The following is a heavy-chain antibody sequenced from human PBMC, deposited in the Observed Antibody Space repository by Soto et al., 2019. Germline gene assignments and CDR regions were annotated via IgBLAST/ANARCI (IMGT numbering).Heavy chain of an antibody. V-gene: IGHV4-59*01. Sequence: SETLSLTCTVSGGSISSYYWSWIRQPPGKGLEWIGYIYYSGSTNYNPSLKSRVTISVDTSKNQFSLKLSSVTAADTAAYYCARHYDHGDYVDYWGQGTLVTVSS. CDR2: IYYSGST. CDR1: GGSISSYY. CDR3: ARHYDHGDYVDY. J-gene: IGHJ4*02. D-gene: IGHD4-17*01.